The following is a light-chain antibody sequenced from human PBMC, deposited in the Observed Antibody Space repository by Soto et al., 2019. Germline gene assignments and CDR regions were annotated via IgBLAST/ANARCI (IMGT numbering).Light chain of an antibody. CDR1: SSDLAIYNY. CDR3: SSFTVSRTDV. V-gene: IGLV2-14*03. Sequence: QSVLTQPASVSGSPGQSITISCTGTSSDLAIYNYVSWYQQQPGKAPKLMIYHVYDRPSGISYRFSGSKSGNTASLTISGLQGEDEADYYCSSFTVSRTDVFGTGTKVTVL. J-gene: IGLJ1*01. CDR2: HVY.